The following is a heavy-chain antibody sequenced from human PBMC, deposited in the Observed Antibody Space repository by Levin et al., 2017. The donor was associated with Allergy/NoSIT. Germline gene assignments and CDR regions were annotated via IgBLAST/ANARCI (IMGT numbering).Heavy chain of an antibody. CDR2: ITGSGGST. CDR1: GFIFSNYA. J-gene: IGHJ6*02. V-gene: IGHV3-23*01. Sequence: GESLKISCAASGFIFSNYAMSWVRQAPGKGLEWVSSITGSGGSTYHADSVKGRFTISRDNSKNTLYLQMNSLRAEDTAVYYCAKFFSDFGVLFISFYALGVWGQGTTVTVSS. D-gene: IGHD3-3*01. CDR3: AKFFSDFGVLFISFYALGV.